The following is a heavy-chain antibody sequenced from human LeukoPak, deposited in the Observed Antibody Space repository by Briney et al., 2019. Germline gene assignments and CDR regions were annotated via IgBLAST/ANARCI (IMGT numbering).Heavy chain of an antibody. CDR3: ARETPNCGGDCFDY. V-gene: IGHV3-48*03. D-gene: IGHD2-21*02. CDR2: ISDCGRNNI. CDR1: GFTLSNHE. J-gene: IGHJ4*02. Sequence: PGGSLRLSCAASGFTLSNHEINWVRQAPGKGLEWVSYISDCGRNNIYYADSVKGRFTLSRDNAKNSLYLQMNSLRAEDTAIYYCARETPNCGGDCFDYWGQGTLVTVSS.